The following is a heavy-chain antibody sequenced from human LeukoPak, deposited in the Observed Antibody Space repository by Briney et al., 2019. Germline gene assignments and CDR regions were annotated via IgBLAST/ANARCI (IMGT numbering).Heavy chain of an antibody. Sequence: PGWSLRLSCAASGFSLSDYYMSWIRQAPGKGLEWVAYIDSYGTTIYYADSVKGRFTISRDSTKNSLYLQMNSLRVEDTAIYYCAKGYGEYWGQGILVSVSS. CDR1: GFSLSDYY. CDR2: IDSYGTTI. D-gene: IGHD4-17*01. J-gene: IGHJ4*02. CDR3: AKGYGEY. V-gene: IGHV3-11*01.